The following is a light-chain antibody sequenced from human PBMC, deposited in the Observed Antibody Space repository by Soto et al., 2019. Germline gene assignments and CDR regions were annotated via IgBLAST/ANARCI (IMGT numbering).Light chain of an antibody. Sequence: QPASVSGSPGQSITISCTGTSSDVGSYNLVSWYQQHPGKAPKVMIYEDIKRPSGVSNRFSGSKSDNTASLTISGLQAEDEADYYCCSYADSSTYVFGTGTKLTVL. CDR2: EDI. CDR1: SSDVGSYNL. CDR3: CSYADSSTYV. V-gene: IGLV2-23*01. J-gene: IGLJ1*01.